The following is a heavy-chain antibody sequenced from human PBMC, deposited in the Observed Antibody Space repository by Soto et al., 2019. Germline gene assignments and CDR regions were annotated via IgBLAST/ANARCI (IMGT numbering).Heavy chain of an antibody. V-gene: IGHV3-43*01. CDR1: GFTFDDYT. Sequence: GGSLRLSCAASGFTFDDYTMHWVRQAPGKGLEWVSLISWDGGSTYYADSVKGRFTISRDNSKNSLYLQMNSLRTEDTALYYCAKDLQNYYDSSGYPQPGMDVWGQGTTVTVSS. CDR2: ISWDGGST. D-gene: IGHD3-22*01. J-gene: IGHJ6*02. CDR3: AKDLQNYYDSSGYPQPGMDV.